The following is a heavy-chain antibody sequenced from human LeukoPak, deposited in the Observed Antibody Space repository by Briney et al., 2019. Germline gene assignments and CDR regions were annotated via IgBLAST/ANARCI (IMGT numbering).Heavy chain of an antibody. CDR1: GFTFSSYA. D-gene: IGHD3-22*01. CDR2: ISYDGSNK. J-gene: IGHJ6*02. V-gene: IGHV3-30-3*01. CDR3: ARGSDSSGFNYYYYYGMDV. Sequence: GSLRLSCAASGFTFSSYAMHWVRQAPGKGLEWVAVISYDGSNKYYADSVKGRFTISRDNSKNTLYLQMNSLRAEDTAAYYCARGSDSSGFNYYYYYGMDVWGQGTTVTVSS.